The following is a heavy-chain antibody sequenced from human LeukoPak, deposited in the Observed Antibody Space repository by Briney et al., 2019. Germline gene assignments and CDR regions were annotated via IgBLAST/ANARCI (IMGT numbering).Heavy chain of an antibody. CDR1: GFTFSSSS. V-gene: IGHV3-21*04. Sequence: GGSLRLSCAASGFTFSSSSMNWVRQAPGKGLEWVSWISSSSSYINYADSVKGRFTISRDNSKNTLYLQMNSLRAEDTAVYYCARAREEGQWLVPYYYYYYMDVWGKGTTVTISS. CDR2: ISSSSSYI. J-gene: IGHJ6*03. D-gene: IGHD6-19*01. CDR3: ARAREEGQWLVPYYYYYYMDV.